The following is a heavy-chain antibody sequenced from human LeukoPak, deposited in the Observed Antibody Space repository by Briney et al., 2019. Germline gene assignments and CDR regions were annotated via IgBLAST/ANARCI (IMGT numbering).Heavy chain of an antibody. CDR1: GYTFTSYG. D-gene: IGHD1-1*01. CDR2: ISAYNGNT. J-gene: IGHJ6*02. CDR3: ARVGYNWNDGIYYYYGMDV. V-gene: IGHV1-18*01. Sequence: ASVTVSYKASGYTFTSYGISWVRQAPGQGLERMGWISAYNGNTNYAQKLQGRVTMTTDTSTSTAYMELRSLRSDDTAVYYCARVGYNWNDGIYYYYGMDVWGQGTTVTVSS.